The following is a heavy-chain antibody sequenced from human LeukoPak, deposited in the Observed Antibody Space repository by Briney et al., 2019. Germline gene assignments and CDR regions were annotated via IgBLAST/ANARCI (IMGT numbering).Heavy chain of an antibody. CDR2: ISYDGSNK. CDR3: AKDLGYSGSFYYFDY. Sequence: SCKASGGTFSSYAMHWVRQAPGKGLEWVAVISYDGSNKYNADSVKGRFTISRDNSKNTLYLQMNSLRAEDTAVYYCAKDLGYSGSFYYFDYWGQGTLVTVSS. D-gene: IGHD1-26*01. CDR1: GGTFSSYA. J-gene: IGHJ4*02. V-gene: IGHV3-30*04.